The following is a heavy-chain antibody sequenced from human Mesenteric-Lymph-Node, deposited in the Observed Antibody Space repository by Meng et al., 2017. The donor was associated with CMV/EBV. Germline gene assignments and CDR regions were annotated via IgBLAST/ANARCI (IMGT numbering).Heavy chain of an antibody. V-gene: IGHV3-48*03. Sequence: GGSLRLSCAASGFTFSSYEMNWVRQAPGKGLEWVSYISSSGSTIYYADSVKGRFTISRDNAKNSLYLQMNSLRAEDTAVYYCTRGLGYSYGPYFYGMDVWGQGTTVTVSS. J-gene: IGHJ6*02. CDR1: GFTFSSYE. CDR3: TRGLGYSYGPYFYGMDV. CDR2: ISSSGSTI. D-gene: IGHD5-18*01.